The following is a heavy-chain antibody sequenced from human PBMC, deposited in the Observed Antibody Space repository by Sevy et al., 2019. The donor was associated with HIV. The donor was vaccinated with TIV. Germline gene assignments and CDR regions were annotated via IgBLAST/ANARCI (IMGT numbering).Heavy chain of an antibody. Sequence: GGSLRLSCAASGFTFSSYSMNWVRQAPGKGLEWVSYISSSSSTIYYADSVKGRFTISRDNAKNSPYLQMNSLRDEDTAVYYCARNHYYYYYYMDVWGKGTTVTVSS. CDR3: ARNHYYYYYYMDV. J-gene: IGHJ6*03. V-gene: IGHV3-48*02. CDR2: ISSSSSTI. CDR1: GFTFSSYS.